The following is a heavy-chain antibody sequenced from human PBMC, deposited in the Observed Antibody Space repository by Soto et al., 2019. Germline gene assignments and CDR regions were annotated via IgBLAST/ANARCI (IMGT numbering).Heavy chain of an antibody. CDR2: INEDESNT. CDR3: ARGLFLDY. Sequence: EVQLVESGGGLVQPGGSLRLSCATSGFTFSNYWMHWVRQAPGKGPVWVSRINEDESNTNYADSVKGRFTISRDNAKNTLYLQMNSLIAEDTAVYYCARGLFLDYWGQGTRVTVSS. V-gene: IGHV3-74*01. CDR1: GFTFSNYW. J-gene: IGHJ4*02. D-gene: IGHD3-3*01.